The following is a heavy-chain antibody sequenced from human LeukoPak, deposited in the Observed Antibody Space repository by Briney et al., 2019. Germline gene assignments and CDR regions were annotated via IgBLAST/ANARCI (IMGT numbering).Heavy chain of an antibody. J-gene: IGHJ5*02. CDR2: IIPIFRTA. D-gene: IGHD2-2*02. CDR1: GGTFSSYA. Sequence: SVKVSCKASGGTFSSYAISWVRQAPGQGLEWMGGIIPIFRTANYAQKFQGRVTITADESTSTAYMELSSLRSEDTAVYYCARGYCSSTSCYRDGFDPWGQGTLVTVSS. V-gene: IGHV1-69*13. CDR3: ARGYCSSTSCYRDGFDP.